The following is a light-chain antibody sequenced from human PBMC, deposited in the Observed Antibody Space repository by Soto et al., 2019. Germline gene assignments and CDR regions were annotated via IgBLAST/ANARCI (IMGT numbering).Light chain of an antibody. CDR3: QQYNSYPVT. J-gene: IGKJ4*01. CDR1: QSISSW. CDR2: DAS. V-gene: IGKV1-5*01. Sequence: DLPMTQSPSTLSASVGDRVTITCRASQSISSWLAWYQQRPGRAPEVLIYDASSLESGVPSRFSGSGSGTEFTLTISSLQPDDFATYYCQQYNSYPVTFGGGTKVEIK.